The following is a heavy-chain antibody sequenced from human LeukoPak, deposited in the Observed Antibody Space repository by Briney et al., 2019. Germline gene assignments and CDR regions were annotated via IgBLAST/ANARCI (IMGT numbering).Heavy chain of an antibody. CDR1: GFIFGSYG. Sequence: PGTSLRLSCAASGFIFGSYGMHWVRQAPGKGLDWVAVIWNDGHKEYYADSVKGRFTISRDNSKNMLYLQMNSLRAEDTAVYYCARDYFYPMDVWSQGTTVTVSS. CDR3: ARDYFYPMDV. V-gene: IGHV3-33*01. CDR2: IWNDGHKE. J-gene: IGHJ6*02.